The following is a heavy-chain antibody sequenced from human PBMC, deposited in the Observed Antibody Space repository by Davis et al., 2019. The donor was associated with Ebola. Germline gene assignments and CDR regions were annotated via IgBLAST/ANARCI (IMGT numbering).Heavy chain of an antibody. CDR1: AFSFSSYS. D-gene: IGHD6-6*01. V-gene: IGHV3-48*02. J-gene: IGHJ3*02. CDR2: ISTSSSPI. Sequence: GESLKISCAASAFSFSSYSMNWVRQAPGKGLEWVSYISTSSSPIYYANSVKRRFTISRDNAKNSLYLQMNSLRDEDTAMYYCARDQGAIAARPSAFDMWGQGTMVTVSS. CDR3: ARDQGAIAARPSAFDM.